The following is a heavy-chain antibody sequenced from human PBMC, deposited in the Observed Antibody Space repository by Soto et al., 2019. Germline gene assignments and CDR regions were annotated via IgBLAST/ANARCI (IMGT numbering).Heavy chain of an antibody. V-gene: IGHV5-51*01. CDR2: IYPGDSDT. J-gene: IGHJ6*02. CDR1: GYNFATYW. CDR3: ARRGYSYGLDV. D-gene: IGHD5-18*01. Sequence: GESLKISCKGSGYNFATYWIAWVRQLPGKGPEWMGIIYPGDSDTSYSPSFQGQVTNSVDKSISTAYLQWNSLKASDTAVYYCARRGYSYGLDVWGQGTKVTVSS.